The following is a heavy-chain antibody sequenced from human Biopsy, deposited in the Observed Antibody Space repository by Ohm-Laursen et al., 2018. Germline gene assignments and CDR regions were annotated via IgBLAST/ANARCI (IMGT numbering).Heavy chain of an antibody. Sequence: SLRLSCAASGFTSTSYGMHWVRQAPDKGLEWVALTWDDGSHQYYADSVKGRFTISRDNSKNSLYLHINTLRVEDTAVYYCVTDRLDDITKVRGIMTDWGQGTLVIVSS. CDR3: VTDRLDDITKVRGIMTD. CDR2: TWDDGSHQ. V-gene: IGHV3-33*08. D-gene: IGHD3-10*01. CDR1: GFTSTSYG. J-gene: IGHJ4*02.